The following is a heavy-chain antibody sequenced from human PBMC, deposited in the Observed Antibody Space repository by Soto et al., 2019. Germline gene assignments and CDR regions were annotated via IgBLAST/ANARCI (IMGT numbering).Heavy chain of an antibody. V-gene: IGHV1-69*13. D-gene: IGHD6-13*01. CDR2: IIPIFGTA. J-gene: IGHJ6*02. CDR1: GGTFSSYA. Sequence: SVKVSCKASGGTFSSYAISWVRQAPGQGLEWMGGIIPIFGTANYAQKFQGRVTITADESTSTAYMELSSLRSEDTAVYYCARVSAAGRMGPYYYYYGMDVWGQGTTVTVSS. CDR3: ARVSAAGRMGPYYYYYGMDV.